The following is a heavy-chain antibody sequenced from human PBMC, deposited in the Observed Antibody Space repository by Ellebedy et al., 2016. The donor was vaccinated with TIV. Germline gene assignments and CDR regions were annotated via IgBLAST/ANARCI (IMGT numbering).Heavy chain of an antibody. Sequence: GESLKISCTGSGYSFTSYWIGWVRQMPGKGLELMGIIYPGDSDTKYSPSFQGQFTISADKSISTAYLQWSSLKASDTAMYYCARSGYGDYPSYWYFDLWGRGTLVTVSS. J-gene: IGHJ2*01. V-gene: IGHV5-51*01. D-gene: IGHD4-17*01. CDR2: IYPGDSDT. CDR1: GYSFTSYW. CDR3: ARSGYGDYPSYWYFDL.